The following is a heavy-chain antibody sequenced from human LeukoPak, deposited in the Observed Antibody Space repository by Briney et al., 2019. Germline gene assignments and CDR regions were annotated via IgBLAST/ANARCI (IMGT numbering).Heavy chain of an antibody. Sequence: GRSLRLSCAASGFTFSSYAMHWVRQAPGKGLEWVAVISYDGSNKYYADSVKGRFTISRDNSKNTLYLQMNSLRAEDTAVYYCARDLFSFDYWGQGTLVTVSS. V-gene: IGHV3-30-3*01. D-gene: IGHD2-21*01. CDR3: ARDLFSFDY. J-gene: IGHJ4*02. CDR1: GFTFSSYA. CDR2: ISYDGSNK.